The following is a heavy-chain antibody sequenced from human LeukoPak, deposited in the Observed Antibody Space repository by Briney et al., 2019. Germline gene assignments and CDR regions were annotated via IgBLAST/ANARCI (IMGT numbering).Heavy chain of an antibody. Sequence: SETLSLTCTVSGYSISSGYYWGWIRQPPGKGLEWIGYVYYTGSTNYNPSLMSRVTISVDTSKIQFSLKLSSVTAADTAVYYCARRVARTGIYAFDIWGQGTMVTVSS. CDR1: GYSISSGYY. CDR2: VYYTGST. CDR3: ARRVARTGIYAFDI. D-gene: IGHD1-1*01. V-gene: IGHV4-61*01. J-gene: IGHJ3*02.